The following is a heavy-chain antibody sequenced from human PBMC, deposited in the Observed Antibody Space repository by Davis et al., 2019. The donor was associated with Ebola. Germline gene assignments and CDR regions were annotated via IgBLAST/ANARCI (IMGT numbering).Heavy chain of an antibody. CDR2: VILKSGAT. D-gene: IGHD3-16*01. Sequence: ASVKVSCKASGYTFTDYNIHWMRQAPGQGLEWLGRVILKSGATNYAQKFQGRVTMTRDTSINTVYMELSSLKYDDTAVYYCARGHNYAHEYWGQETLITVSS. CDR3: ARGHNYAHEY. CDR1: GYTFTDYN. J-gene: IGHJ4*02. V-gene: IGHV1-2*06.